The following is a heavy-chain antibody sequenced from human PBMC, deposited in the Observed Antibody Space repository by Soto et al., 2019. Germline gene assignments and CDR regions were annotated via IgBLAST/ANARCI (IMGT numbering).Heavy chain of an antibody. CDR3: AKDIKEYSSGWYAGY. CDR2: INPSRGTT. V-gene: IGHV1-46*01. D-gene: IGHD6-19*01. CDR1: GYTFITYF. Sequence: ASVKVSCTASGYTFITYFMHWVRQAPGQGLEWMGVINPSRGTTTYAQKFQDRVAMTRDTSASTVYMELNSLRAEDTAVYYCAKDIKEYSSGWYAGYWGQGTLVTVSS. J-gene: IGHJ4*02.